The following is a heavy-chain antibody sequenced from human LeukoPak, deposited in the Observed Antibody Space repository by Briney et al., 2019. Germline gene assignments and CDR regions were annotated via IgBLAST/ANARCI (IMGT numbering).Heavy chain of an antibody. CDR1: GDSVSSNSAT. CDR2: TYYRSKWYN. D-gene: IGHD6-25*01. V-gene: IGHV6-1*01. J-gene: IGHJ4*02. Sequence: SQTLSLTCAISGDSVSSNSATWNWIRQSPSRGLEWLGRTYYRSKWYNDYAVSVKSRITINPDTSKNQFSLQLNSVTPEDTAVYYCARAMRIAAAGTFYFDYWGQGTLVTVPS. CDR3: ARAMRIAAAGTFYFDY.